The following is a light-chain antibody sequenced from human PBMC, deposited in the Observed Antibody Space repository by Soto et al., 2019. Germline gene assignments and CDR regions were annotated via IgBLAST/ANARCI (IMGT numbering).Light chain of an antibody. J-gene: IGLJ2*01. V-gene: IGLV2-23*01. Sequence: QSVLTQPASVSGSPGQSITISCTGTSSDIGSYNLVSWYQQHPGKAPKLMIYEGSKRPSGVSNRFSGSKSGNTASLTIPGLQAEDEADYYCCSYAGSGTSVVFGGGTKLTVL. CDR2: EGS. CDR1: SSDIGSYNL. CDR3: CSYAGSGTSVV.